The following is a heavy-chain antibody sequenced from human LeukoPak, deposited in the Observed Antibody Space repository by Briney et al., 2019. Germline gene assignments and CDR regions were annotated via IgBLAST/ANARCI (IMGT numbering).Heavy chain of an antibody. V-gene: IGHV4-59*01. CDR3: AREDPQTRVPEGMDV. CDR2: IYYSGTT. Sequence: LETLSLTCTVSGGSISYYYWSWIRQSPGKGLEWIGYIYYSGTTNYNPSLKSRVTISVDTSKNQFSLQLRSVTAADSAVYYCAREDPQTRVPEGMDVWGQGTTVTVSS. J-gene: IGHJ6*02. D-gene: IGHD4/OR15-4a*01. CDR1: GGSISYYY.